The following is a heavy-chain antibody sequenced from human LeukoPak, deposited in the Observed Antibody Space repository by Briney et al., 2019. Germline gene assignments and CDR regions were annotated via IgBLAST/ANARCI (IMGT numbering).Heavy chain of an antibody. J-gene: IGHJ4*02. Sequence: PGGSLRLSCAASGFTFSSYAMSWVRQAPGKGLEWVSAISGSGGSTYYADSVKGRFTISSDNSKNTLYLQMNSLRAEDTAVYYCAKGRAVWGSYRYTVCDYWGQGTLVTVSS. CDR1: GFTFSSYA. D-gene: IGHD3-16*02. CDR3: AKGRAVWGSYRYTVCDY. V-gene: IGHV3-23*01. CDR2: ISGSGGST.